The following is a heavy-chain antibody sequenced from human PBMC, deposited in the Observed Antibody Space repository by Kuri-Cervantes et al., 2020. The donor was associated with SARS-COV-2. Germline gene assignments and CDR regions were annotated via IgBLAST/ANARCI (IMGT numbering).Heavy chain of an antibody. Sequence: GGSLRFSCGASGFSLTNYAIHWVRQAPGKGLEWVSVIWYDGKNEYYAGSVKGRFNISRDTSKNTVSLHMNSLRAENTAMYYCAMGAANSYMDVWGRGTTVTVSS. CDR3: AMGAANSYMDV. V-gene: IGHV3-33*08. CDR2: IWYDGKNE. CDR1: GFSLTNYA. J-gene: IGHJ6*03. D-gene: IGHD3-16*01.